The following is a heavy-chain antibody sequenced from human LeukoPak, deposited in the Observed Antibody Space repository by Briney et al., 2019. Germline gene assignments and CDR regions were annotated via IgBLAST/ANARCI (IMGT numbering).Heavy chain of an antibody. CDR2: INWNGGST. V-gene: IGHV3-20*01. Sequence: GGSLRLSCAASGFTFDDYGMSWGRQAPGKGLEWGSGINWNGGSTGYADSVKGRFTISRDNAKNSLYLQMNSLRAEDTALYHCARVDILTGYYPFDYWGQGTLVTVSS. CDR3: ARVDILTGYYPFDY. J-gene: IGHJ4*02. D-gene: IGHD3-9*01. CDR1: GFTFDDYG.